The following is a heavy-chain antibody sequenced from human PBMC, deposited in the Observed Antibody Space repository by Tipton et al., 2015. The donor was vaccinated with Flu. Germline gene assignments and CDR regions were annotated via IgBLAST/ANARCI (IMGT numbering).Heavy chain of an antibody. Sequence: TLSLTCAVSGDSISSRYYWGWIRQPPGKGLEWIGYIYNSEYTKYNPSLRSRVTISVDTSKNQFSLRLSSVTAADTAVYYCARHTGDSVRGVIDYWGQGTLVTVSS. D-gene: IGHD3-10*02. CDR3: ARHTGDSVRGVIDY. CDR1: GDSISSRYY. CDR2: IYNSEYT. V-gene: IGHV4-59*08. J-gene: IGHJ4*02.